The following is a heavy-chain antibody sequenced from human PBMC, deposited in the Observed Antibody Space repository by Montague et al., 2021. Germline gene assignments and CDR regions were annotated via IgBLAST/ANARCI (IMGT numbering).Heavy chain of an antibody. CDR3: ARDRAAAGS. Sequence: SLRLSCAASGITFDYYWVSWVRQAPGKGLEWVANINEDGSEKNYVDSVRGRFSISRDNTKNSLYLQMNSLRVEDTAAYYCARDRAAAGSWGHGTLVIVSS. CDR1: GITFDYYW. V-gene: IGHV3-7*01. CDR2: INEDGSEK. D-gene: IGHD6-13*01. J-gene: IGHJ5*01.